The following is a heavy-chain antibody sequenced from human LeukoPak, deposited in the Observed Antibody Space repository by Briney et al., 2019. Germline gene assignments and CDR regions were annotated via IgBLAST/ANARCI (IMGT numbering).Heavy chain of an antibody. J-gene: IGHJ5*02. D-gene: IGHD3-10*01. CDR3: AIDQEGGSGTFDP. Sequence: GASVKVSCKASVYTFTDYYLHWVRQAPGQGLEWMGWINPNSGGTNYAQKFQGRVTMTRDTSISTAYMERSGLTSDDTAVYYCAIDQEGGSGTFDPWGQGTLVTVSS. CDR1: VYTFTDYY. V-gene: IGHV1-2*02. CDR2: INPNSGGT.